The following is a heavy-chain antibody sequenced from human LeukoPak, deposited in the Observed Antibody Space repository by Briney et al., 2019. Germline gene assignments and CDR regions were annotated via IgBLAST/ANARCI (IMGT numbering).Heavy chain of an antibody. V-gene: IGHV4-59*01. Sequence: SETLSLTCTVSGGSISTYYWAWIRQPPGEGLEWIGYTYHTGSSNYNPSLKSRVTISVDTSKNQFSLKLSSVTAADTAVYYCAREPPSLNVYGGPGVFDIWGQGTMVTVSS. CDR3: AREPPSLNVYGGPGVFDI. J-gene: IGHJ3*02. CDR2: TYHTGSS. CDR1: GGSISTYY. D-gene: IGHD4-23*01.